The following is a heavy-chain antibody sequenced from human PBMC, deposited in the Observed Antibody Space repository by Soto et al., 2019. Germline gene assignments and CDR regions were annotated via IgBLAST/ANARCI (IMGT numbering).Heavy chain of an antibody. D-gene: IGHD3-10*01. CDR3: ARGEPGVNWFDP. Sequence: ASVNVSCKPSGYTFTSCYINWVRQATGQGLECMGWMNPNSGNTGYAQKFQGRVTMTRNTSISAAYMELSSLRSEDTAVYYCARGEPGVNWFDPWGQGTLVTV. J-gene: IGHJ5*02. V-gene: IGHV1-8*01. CDR1: GYTFTSCY. CDR2: MNPNSGNT.